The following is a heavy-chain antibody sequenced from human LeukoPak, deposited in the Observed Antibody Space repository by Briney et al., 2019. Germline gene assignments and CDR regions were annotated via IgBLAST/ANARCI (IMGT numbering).Heavy chain of an antibody. V-gene: IGHV4-34*01. CDR1: GGSFSGYY. D-gene: IGHD1-7*01. J-gene: IGHJ4*02. CDR2: INHSGST. Sequence: PSETLSLTCAVYGGSFSGYYWSWIRQPPGKGLEWIGEINHSGSTNYNPSLKSRVTISVDTSKNQFSLKLSSVTAADTAVYYCASRITGTTDYFDYWGQGTLVTVSP. CDR3: ASRITGTTDYFDY.